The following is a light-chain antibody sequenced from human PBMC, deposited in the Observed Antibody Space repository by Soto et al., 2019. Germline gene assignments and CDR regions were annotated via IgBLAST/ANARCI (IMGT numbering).Light chain of an antibody. CDR3: ASRDESLNGPV. CDR2: GNS. V-gene: IGLV1-40*01. CDR1: SSNIGAGYD. Sequence: QSVLTQPPSVSGAPGQRVTISCTGSSSNIGAGYDVHWYQQLPGTAPKLLIYGNSNRPSGVPDRFSGSKSGTSASLAITGLQAEDEADYYCASRDESLNGPVFGGGTKLTVL. J-gene: IGLJ3*02.